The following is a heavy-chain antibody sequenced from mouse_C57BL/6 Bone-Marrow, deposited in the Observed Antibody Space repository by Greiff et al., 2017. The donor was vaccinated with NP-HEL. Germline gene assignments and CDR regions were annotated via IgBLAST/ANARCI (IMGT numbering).Heavy chain of an antibody. V-gene: IGHV1-81*01. J-gene: IGHJ4*01. Sequence: LQESGAELARPGASVKLSCKASGYTFTSYGISWVKQRTGQGLEWIGEIYPRSGNTYYNEKFKGKATLTADKSSSTAYMELRSLTSEDSAVYFCARWDSNYAMDYWGQGTSVTVSS. CDR2: IYPRSGNT. D-gene: IGHD3-3*01. CDR3: ARWDSNYAMDY. CDR1: GYTFTSYG.